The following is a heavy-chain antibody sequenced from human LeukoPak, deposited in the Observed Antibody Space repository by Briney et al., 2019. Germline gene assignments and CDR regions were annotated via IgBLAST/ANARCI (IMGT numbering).Heavy chain of an antibody. CDR2: IYTSGST. J-gene: IGHJ4*02. CDR1: GGSISSDSYY. V-gene: IGHV4-61*02. D-gene: IGHD3-10*01. Sequence: PSETLSLTCTVSGGSISSDSYYWSWIRQPAGKGLEWIGRIYTSGSTNYNPSLKSRVTISVDTSKNQFSLKLSSVTAADTAVYYCARFAYYYGSGSLAYYFDYWGQGTLVTVSS. CDR3: ARFAYYYGSGSLAYYFDY.